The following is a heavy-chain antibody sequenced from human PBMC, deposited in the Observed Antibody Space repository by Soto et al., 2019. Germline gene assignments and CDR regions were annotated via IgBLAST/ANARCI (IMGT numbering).Heavy chain of an antibody. CDR1: GFTFSSYG. D-gene: IGHD2-2*01. V-gene: IGHV3-30*18. Sequence: GGSLRLSCAASGFTFSSYGMHWVRQAPGKGLEWVAVISYDVSNKYYADSVKGRFTISRDNSKNTLYLQMNSLRAEDTAVYYCAKDQLDCSSTDCRYYYYYYMDVWGKGTTVTVSS. J-gene: IGHJ6*03. CDR2: ISYDVSNK. CDR3: AKDQLDCSSTDCRYYYYYYMDV.